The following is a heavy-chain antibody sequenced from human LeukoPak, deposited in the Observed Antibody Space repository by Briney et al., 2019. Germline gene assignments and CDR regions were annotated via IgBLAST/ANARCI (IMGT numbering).Heavy chain of an antibody. D-gene: IGHD3-10*01. Sequence: GGSLRLSCAASGFTFSNYEMHWVRQAPGKGLEWVSYISISGSDIYYADSVKGRFTISRDNAKNSLYLHMTSLRAEDTAVYYCARGYGSGSYDVFDYWGQGTLVTVSS. V-gene: IGHV3-48*03. CDR2: ISISGSDI. J-gene: IGHJ4*02. CDR1: GFTFSNYE. CDR3: ARGYGSGSYDVFDY.